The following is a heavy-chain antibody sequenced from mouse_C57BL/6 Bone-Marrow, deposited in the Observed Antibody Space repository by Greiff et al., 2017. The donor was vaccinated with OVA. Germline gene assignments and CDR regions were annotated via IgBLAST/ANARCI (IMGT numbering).Heavy chain of an antibody. CDR2: IDPENGDT. J-gene: IGHJ3*01. CDR1: GFNIKDDY. V-gene: IGHV14-4*01. Sequence: EVQVVESGAELVRPGASVKLSCTASGFNIKDDYMHWVKQRPEQGLEWIGWIDPENGDTEYASKFQGKATITADTSSNTAYLQLSSLTSEDTAVYYCTTRHYYGSRGFAYWGQGTLVTVSA. CDR3: TTRHYYGSRGFAY. D-gene: IGHD1-1*01.